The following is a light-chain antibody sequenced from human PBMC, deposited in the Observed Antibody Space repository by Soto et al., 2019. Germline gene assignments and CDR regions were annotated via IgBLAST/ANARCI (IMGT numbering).Light chain of an antibody. V-gene: IGLV2-23*01. CDR2: EDS. Sequence: QSALTQPASVSGSPEQSITISCTGTSSDVGAYNLVSWYQQHPGKAPRLIIYEDSKRPSGISPRFSGSKSDNTASLTISGLGAEDEAHYHCCSYAGSRTFVFGGGTKLTVL. J-gene: IGLJ3*02. CDR1: SSDVGAYNL. CDR3: CSYAGSRTFV.